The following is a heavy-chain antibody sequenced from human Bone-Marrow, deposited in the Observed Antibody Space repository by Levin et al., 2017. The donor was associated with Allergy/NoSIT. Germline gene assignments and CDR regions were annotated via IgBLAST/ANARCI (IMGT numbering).Heavy chain of an antibody. J-gene: IGHJ4*02. D-gene: IGHD2-15*01. V-gene: IGHV3-7*01. CDR2: INQDGSQT. CDR1: AFSISSHW. CDR3: VRTIGGSSAY. Sequence: GASVKVSCAASAFSISSHWMSWVRQAPGKGLEWVANINQDGSQTYYVDSVKGRFTISRDNAKNSVYLQMSSLRGEDTAVYYCVRTIGGSSAYWGQGTLVTVSS.